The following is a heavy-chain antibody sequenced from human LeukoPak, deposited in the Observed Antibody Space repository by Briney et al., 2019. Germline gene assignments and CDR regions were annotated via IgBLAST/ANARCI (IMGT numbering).Heavy chain of an antibody. V-gene: IGHV3-23*01. CDR3: AKGRTGYSYGYGVDY. CDR2: ISDDGGRT. Sequence: GGSLRLSCAAYGFTFSAYAMSWVRQAPGKGLEWVSAISDDGGRTYYADSVKGRFTISRDNSKNTLYLQMNSLRAEGTAVYYCAKGRTGYSYGYGVDYWGQGTLVTVSS. CDR1: GFTFSAYA. J-gene: IGHJ4*02. D-gene: IGHD5-18*01.